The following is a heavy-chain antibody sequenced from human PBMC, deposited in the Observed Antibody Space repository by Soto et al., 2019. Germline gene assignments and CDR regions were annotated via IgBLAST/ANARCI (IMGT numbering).Heavy chain of an antibody. Sequence: VHLVQSGSEVKKPGAAAKVSCKASGYTFSSYAIQWVRQAPGQRLEWVGWIDPGNGKTKYSQKFEGRVTITRDTSATTAYMELSNLSYEDTAVFYCARDLGDDFWSGQLYWGQGTLVTVSS. J-gene: IGHJ4*02. CDR3: ARDLGDDFWSGQLY. CDR2: IDPGNGKT. CDR1: GYTFSSYA. D-gene: IGHD3-3*01. V-gene: IGHV1-3*01.